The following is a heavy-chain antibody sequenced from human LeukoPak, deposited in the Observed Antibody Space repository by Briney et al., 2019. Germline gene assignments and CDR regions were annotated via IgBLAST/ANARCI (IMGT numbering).Heavy chain of an antibody. CDR3: ARGRDGYNLDY. J-gene: IGHJ4*02. Sequence: SETLSLTCAVYGESFSSYYWSWIRQPAGKGLEWIGRIYTSGSTNYNPSLKSRVTISVDTSKNQFSLKLSSVTAADTAVYYCARGRDGYNLDYWGQGTLVTVSS. V-gene: IGHV4-59*10. CDR2: IYTSGST. D-gene: IGHD5-24*01. CDR1: GESFSSYY.